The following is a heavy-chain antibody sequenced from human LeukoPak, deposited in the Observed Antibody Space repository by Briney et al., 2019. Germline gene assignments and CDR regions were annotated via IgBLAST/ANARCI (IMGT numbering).Heavy chain of an antibody. J-gene: IGHJ5*02. Sequence: SETLSLTCTVSGGSISSYYWSWIRQPPGKGLEWIGYIYYSGSTNYNPSLKSRVTISVDTSKNQFSLKLSSVTAADTAVYYCARGPRYYQYCSGGSCYSRRNNWFDPWGQGTLVTVSS. CDR1: GGSISSYY. V-gene: IGHV4-59*12. D-gene: IGHD2-15*01. CDR3: ARGPRYYQYCSGGSCYSRRNNWFDP. CDR2: IYYSGST.